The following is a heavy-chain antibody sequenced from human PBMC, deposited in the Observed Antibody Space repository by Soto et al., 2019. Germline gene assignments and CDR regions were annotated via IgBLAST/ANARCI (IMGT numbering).Heavy chain of an antibody. CDR3: ARGGSVNPFDI. CDR2: IYSGGST. J-gene: IGHJ3*02. Sequence: EVQLVETGGGLIQPGGSLRLSCEASGFTVSSNHMSWVRQAPGKGLEWVSIIYSGGSTYYADSVKGRFTISRDNSKSTIYLQMNSLRVEDTAVYYCARGGSVNPFDIWGQGTMVTVSS. CDR1: GFTVSSNH. D-gene: IGHD3-10*01. V-gene: IGHV3-53*02.